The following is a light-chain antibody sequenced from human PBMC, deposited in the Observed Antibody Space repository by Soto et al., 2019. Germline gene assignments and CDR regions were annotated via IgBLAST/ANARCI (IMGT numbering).Light chain of an antibody. Sequence: QSALTQPPSASGSPGQSVIISCTGTSSDVGGYNYVSWYQQHPDKAPNLIIYEVSKWPSGVPDRFSGSKSGNTASLTVSGLQAEDEADYYCSSYAGNKVIFGGGTKLTVL. CDR2: EVS. J-gene: IGLJ2*01. V-gene: IGLV2-8*01. CDR3: SSYAGNKVI. CDR1: SSDVGGYNY.